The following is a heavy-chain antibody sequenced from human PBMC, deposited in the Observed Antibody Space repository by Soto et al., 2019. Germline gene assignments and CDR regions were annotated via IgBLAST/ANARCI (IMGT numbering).Heavy chain of an antibody. D-gene: IGHD6-19*01. J-gene: IGHJ4*02. CDR1: GFTFTSDS. V-gene: IGHV3-21*06. CDR2: ISSHGRDI. CDR3: ARGAALAGKLDL. Sequence: VGSLRLSCEASGFTFTSDSMTWVRQAPGKGLEWVSSISSHGRDIFYADSVKGRFTISRDNAKDSLHLQMNSLTGEDSAVYYCARGAALAGKLDLWGQGTLVTVSS.